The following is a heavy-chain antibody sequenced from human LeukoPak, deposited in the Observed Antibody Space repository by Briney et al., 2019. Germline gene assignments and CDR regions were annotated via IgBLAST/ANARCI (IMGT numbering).Heavy chain of an antibody. D-gene: IGHD3-22*01. Sequence: GASVKVSCKASGYTVTSYYMHWVRQAPGQGLEWMGWINPNSGGTNYAQKLQGKVTMPTDTSTSTAYMERRILRSDDTAVYYCAREVPYDSSRYYQPFDYWGQGTLVTVSS. CDR3: AREVPYDSSRYYQPFDY. J-gene: IGHJ4*02. V-gene: IGHV1-2*02. CDR1: GYTVTSYY. CDR2: INPNSGGT.